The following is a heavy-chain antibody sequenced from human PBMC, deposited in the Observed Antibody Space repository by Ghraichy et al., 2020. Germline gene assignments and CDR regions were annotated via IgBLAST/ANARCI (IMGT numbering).Heavy chain of an antibody. CDR3: ARHISHLSMVATFLKTGLRGVFDY. D-gene: IGHD5-12*01. V-gene: IGHV4-34*01. CDR1: GGSFSGYY. Sequence: SETLSLTCAVYGGSFSGYYWSWIRQPPGKGLEWIGEINHSGSTNYNPSLKSRVTISVDTSKNQFSLKLSSVTAADTAVYYCARHISHLSMVATFLKTGLRGVFDYWGQGTLVTVSS. J-gene: IGHJ4*02. CDR2: INHSGST.